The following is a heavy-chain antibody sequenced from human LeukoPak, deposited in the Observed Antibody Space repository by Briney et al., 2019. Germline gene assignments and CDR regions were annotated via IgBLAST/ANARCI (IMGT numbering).Heavy chain of an antibody. V-gene: IGHV3-23*01. Sequence: GGSLTLSCAVSSLTFNKYAMNWVSQGQGQGLEWVSGIGASGATTYYADSVKGRFTISRDNSKNTLFLQLKSLRADDTGVYFCAKDLEAVAGTIVNDYWGQGTPVTVSS. CDR3: AKDLEAVAGTIVNDY. D-gene: IGHD6-19*01. CDR1: SLTFNKYA. J-gene: IGHJ4*02. CDR2: IGASGATT.